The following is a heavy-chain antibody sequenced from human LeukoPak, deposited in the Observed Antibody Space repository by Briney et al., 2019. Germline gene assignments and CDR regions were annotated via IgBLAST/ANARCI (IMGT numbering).Heavy chain of an antibody. Sequence: PSETLSLTCAVSGYSISSGYYWGWIRQPPGKGLEWIGSIYHSGSTYYNPSLKSRVTISVDTSKNQFSLKLSSVTAADTAVYYCARDLLFGITMMADGDYWGQGTLVTVSS. J-gene: IGHJ4*02. CDR1: GYSISSGYY. CDR3: ARDLLFGITMMADGDY. V-gene: IGHV4-38-2*02. D-gene: IGHD3-22*01. CDR2: IYHSGST.